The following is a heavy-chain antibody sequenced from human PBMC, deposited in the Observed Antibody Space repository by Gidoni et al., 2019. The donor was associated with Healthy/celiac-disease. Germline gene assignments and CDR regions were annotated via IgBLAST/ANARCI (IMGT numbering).Heavy chain of an antibody. D-gene: IGHD4-4*01. CDR1: GFTLSSYS. CDR3: ARVTRYYFDY. J-gene: IGHJ4*02. CDR2: ISSSSSTI. Sequence: EVQLVESGGGLVQPGGSLRLSWAASGFTLSSYSMNWFRQAPGKGLEWVSYISSSSSTIYYADSVKGRFTISRDNAKNSLYLQMNSLRDEDTAVYYCARVTRYYFDYWGQGTLVTVSS. V-gene: IGHV3-48*02.